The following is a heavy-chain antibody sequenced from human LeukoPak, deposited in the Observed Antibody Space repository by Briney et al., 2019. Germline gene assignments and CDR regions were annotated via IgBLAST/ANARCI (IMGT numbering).Heavy chain of an antibody. CDR3: AKDPSPGSYGPFDY. J-gene: IGHJ4*02. V-gene: IGHV3-9*01. D-gene: IGHD3-10*01. Sequence: GRSLRLSCAASGFTFDDYAMHWVRQAPGKGLEWVSGISWNSGSIGYADSVKGRFTISRDNAKNSLYLQMNSLRAEDTALYYWAKDPSPGSYGPFDYWGQGTLVTVSS. CDR1: GFTFDDYA. CDR2: ISWNSGSI.